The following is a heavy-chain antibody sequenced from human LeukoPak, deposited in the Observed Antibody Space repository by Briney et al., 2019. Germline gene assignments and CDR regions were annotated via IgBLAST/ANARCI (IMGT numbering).Heavy chain of an antibody. J-gene: IGHJ4*02. Sequence: GGSLRLSCAASGFTFSSYAMHWVRQAPGKGLEWVAVISYDGSNKYYADSVKGRFTISRDNSKNTLYLQMNSLRAEDTAVYYCARMFATVVTAIPDFDYWGQGTLVTVSS. CDR1: GFTFSSYA. CDR2: ISYDGSNK. D-gene: IGHD2-21*02. CDR3: ARMFATVVTAIPDFDY. V-gene: IGHV3-30*01.